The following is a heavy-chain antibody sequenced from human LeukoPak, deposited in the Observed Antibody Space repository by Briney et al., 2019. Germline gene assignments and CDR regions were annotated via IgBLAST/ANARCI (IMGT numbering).Heavy chain of an antibody. CDR2: IYYSGST. CDR1: GGSIRSSSYY. Sequence: SETLSLTCTVSGGSIRSSSYYWGWIRQSPGKGLEWIGTIYYSGSTYYNPSLKSRVTISVDTSKNQFSLKLYSVTAADTAVYYCAKANNFYGSGTLSPLDYWGQGTLVTVSS. J-gene: IGHJ4*02. D-gene: IGHD3-10*01. CDR3: AKANNFYGSGTLSPLDY. V-gene: IGHV4-39*01.